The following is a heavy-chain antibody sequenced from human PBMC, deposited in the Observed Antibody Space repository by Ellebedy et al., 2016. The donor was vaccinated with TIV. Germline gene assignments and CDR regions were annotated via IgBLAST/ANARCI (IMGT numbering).Heavy chain of an antibody. D-gene: IGHD4-17*01. V-gene: IGHV3-30-3*01. CDR3: ARWPSGDAPLDY. Sequence: GESLKISCAASGFTFSSDAMHWVRQAPGKGLEWVAVISYDGSNKYYADSVKGRFTISRDNSKNTLYLQMNSLRVEDMAVYYCARWPSGDAPLDYWGQGTLVTVSS. CDR1: GFTFSSDA. CDR2: ISYDGSNK. J-gene: IGHJ4*02.